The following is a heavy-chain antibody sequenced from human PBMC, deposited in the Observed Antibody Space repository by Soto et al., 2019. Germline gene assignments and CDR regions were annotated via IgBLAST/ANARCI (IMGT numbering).Heavy chain of an antibody. V-gene: IGHV4-59*01. D-gene: IGHD1-7*01. J-gene: IGHJ5*02. CDR2: IYYSGST. CDR1: GGSISSYY. CDR3: ARGGTADNWFDP. Sequence: SETLSLTCTVSGGSISSYYWSWIRQPPGKGLEWIGYIYYSGSTNYNPSLKSRVTISVDTSKNQFSLKLSSVTAADTAVYYCARGGTADNWFDPWGQGTSVTVSS.